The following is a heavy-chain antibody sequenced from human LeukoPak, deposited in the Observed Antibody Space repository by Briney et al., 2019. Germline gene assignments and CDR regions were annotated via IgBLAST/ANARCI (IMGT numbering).Heavy chain of an antibody. J-gene: IGHJ3*02. CDR3: AWSGYSNAFDI. D-gene: IGHD6-13*01. V-gene: IGHV4-59*01. CDR1: GGSISSYY. CDR2: IYYSGST. Sequence: SETLPLTCTVSGGSISSYYWSWIRQPPGKGLEWIGYIYYSGSTNYNPSLKSRVTISVDTSKNQFSLKLSSVTAADTAVYYCAWSGYSNAFDIWGQGTMVTVSS.